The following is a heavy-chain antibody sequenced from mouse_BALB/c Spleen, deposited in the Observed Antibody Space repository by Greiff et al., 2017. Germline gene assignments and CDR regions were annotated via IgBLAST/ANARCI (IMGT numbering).Heavy chain of an antibody. Sequence: EVQLQQSGPGLVKPSQSLSLTCSVTGYSITSGYYWNWIRQFPGNKLEWMGYISYDGSNNYNPSLKNRISITRDTSKNQFFLKLNSVTTEDTATYYWAEGGYYQRDYYAMDYWGQGTSVTVSS. D-gene: IGHD2-3*01. V-gene: IGHV3-6*02. CDR3: AEGGYYQRDYYAMDY. CDR1: GYSITSGYY. CDR2: ISYDGSN. J-gene: IGHJ4*01.